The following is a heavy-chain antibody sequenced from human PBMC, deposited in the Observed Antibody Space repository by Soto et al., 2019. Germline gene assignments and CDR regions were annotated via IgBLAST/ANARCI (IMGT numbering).Heavy chain of an antibody. D-gene: IGHD6-13*01. V-gene: IGHV4-59*01. CDR2: IYYSGST. J-gene: IGHJ5*02. CDR3: ASFEQQLGWFDP. Sequence: SETLSLTCTVSGGSISSYYWSWIRQPPGKGLEWIGYIYYSGSTNYNPSLKSRVTISVDTSKNQFSLKLSSVTAADTAVYYCASFEQQLGWFDPWGRGTLVTVSS. CDR1: GGSISSYY.